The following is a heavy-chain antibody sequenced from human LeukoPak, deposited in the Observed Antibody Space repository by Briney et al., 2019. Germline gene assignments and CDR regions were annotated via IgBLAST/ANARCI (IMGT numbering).Heavy chain of an antibody. D-gene: IGHD3-10*01. CDR3: AREIFGSGSYPDY. V-gene: IGHV3-33*01. CDR1: PFPFSIYA. Sequence: LTLSCAESPFPFSIYAMHWDPQAPATGQEPSTMLWHDGSHKYYTDSVRGRFTISRDNSKNTVYLQMNSLRAEDTAVYYCAREIFGSGSYPDYWGQGTLVTVSS. CDR2: LWHDGSHK. J-gene: IGHJ4*02.